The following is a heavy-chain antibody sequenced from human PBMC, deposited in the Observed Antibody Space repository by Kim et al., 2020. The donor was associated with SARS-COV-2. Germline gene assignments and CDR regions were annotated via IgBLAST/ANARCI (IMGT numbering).Heavy chain of an antibody. V-gene: IGHV3-23*01. CDR3: AKSGLLWFGEFPVFSWFDP. CDR1: GFTFSSYA. J-gene: IGHJ5*02. D-gene: IGHD3-10*01. CDR2: ISGSGGST. Sequence: GGSLRLSCAVSGFTFSSYAMSWVRQAPGKGLEWVSAISGSGGSTYYADSVKGRFTISRDNSKNTLYLQMNSLRAEDTAVYYCAKSGLLWFGEFPVFSWFDPWGQGTLVTVSS.